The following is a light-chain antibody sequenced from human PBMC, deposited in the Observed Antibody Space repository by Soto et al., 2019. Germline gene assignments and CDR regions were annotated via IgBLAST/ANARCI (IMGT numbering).Light chain of an antibody. CDR2: SNN. Sequence: QSVLTQPPSASGTPGQRVTISCSGSSSNIGSNYVYWYQQFPGTAPKVLIYSNNQRPSGVPDRFSGSKSGTSASLAISGLQSEDEADYYCAAWDDSLNGWVFGGGTKVTVL. V-gene: IGLV1-44*01. CDR1: SSNIGSNY. CDR3: AAWDDSLNGWV. J-gene: IGLJ3*02.